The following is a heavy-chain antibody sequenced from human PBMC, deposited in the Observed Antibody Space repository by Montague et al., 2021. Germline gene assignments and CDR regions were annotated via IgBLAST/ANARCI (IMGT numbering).Heavy chain of an antibody. CDR1: GFTFGAYS. V-gene: IGHV3-21*01. D-gene: IGHD2-8*01. CDR3: ARISTNGVFNAFDL. J-gene: IGHJ3*01. Sequence: SLRLSCAASGFTFGAYSMTWVRQAPGKGLDCVSSISSNSRHIYYAAPLRGRFTISRDNAWNSLYLQMDSLRAEDTAVYYCARISTNGVFNAFDLWGRGTVVTVSS. CDR2: ISSNSRHI.